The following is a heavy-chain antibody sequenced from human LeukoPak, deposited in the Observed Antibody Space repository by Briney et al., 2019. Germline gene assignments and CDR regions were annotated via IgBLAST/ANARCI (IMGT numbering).Heavy chain of an antibody. J-gene: IGHJ4*02. Sequence: SETLSLTCTVSLDSTTSNFWSWVPQPPGKGLEWIGEIHRSSSPNYNPSLQSRVTISIDRSRNQIALELSSVTAADTAVYYCAREILGGFNPGAYWGQGTLVTVSS. CDR3: AREILGGFNPGAY. V-gene: IGHV4/OR15-8*01. D-gene: IGHD1-14*01. CDR1: LDSTTSNF. CDR2: IHRSSSP.